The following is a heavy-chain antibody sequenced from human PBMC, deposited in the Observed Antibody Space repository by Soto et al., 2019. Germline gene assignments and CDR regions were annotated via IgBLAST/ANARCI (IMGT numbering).Heavy chain of an antibody. CDR2: IVVGSGNT. CDR3: AAGLHGYGDYVGFYFDY. Sequence: QMQLVQSGPEVKKPGTSVKVSCKASGFNFTSSAVQWVRQARGQRLELIGWIVVGSGNTNYAQKFQERVTITRDMSTRTAYMELSSLRSEDTGVYYCAAGLHGYGDYVGFYFDYLGQGTLVTVSS. D-gene: IGHD4-17*01. V-gene: IGHV1-58*01. CDR1: GFNFTSSA. J-gene: IGHJ4*02.